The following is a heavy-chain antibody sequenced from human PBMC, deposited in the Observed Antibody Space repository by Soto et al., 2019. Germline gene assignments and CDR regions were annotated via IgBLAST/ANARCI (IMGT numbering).Heavy chain of an antibody. Sequence: EVQLVESGGGLVKPGGSLRLSCAASGFAFSTYSMDWVRQAPGKGLEWVSFISSSSTYIYYAESVKGRLTISSDNAENSLSPQMSSLGAEDTAVYSCSRVPAQCSSPNCYSDYWGQGVLVTVSS. D-gene: IGHD2-2*01. CDR2: ISSSSTYI. J-gene: IGHJ4*02. CDR3: SRVPAQCSSPNCYSDY. V-gene: IGHV3-21*01. CDR1: GFAFSTYS.